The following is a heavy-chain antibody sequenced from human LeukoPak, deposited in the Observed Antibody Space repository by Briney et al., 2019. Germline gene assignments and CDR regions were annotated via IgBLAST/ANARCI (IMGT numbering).Heavy chain of an antibody. CDR1: GFTFSSYA. CDR2: ISYDGSNK. J-gene: IGHJ4*02. D-gene: IGHD6-6*01. V-gene: IGHV3-30-3*01. Sequence: PGRSLRLSCAASGFTFSSYAMHWVRQAPGKGLEWVAVISYDGSNKYYADSVKGRFTISRDNSKNTLYLQMNSLRAEDTAVYYCARVRRRQLEIRPDYWGQGTLVTVSS. CDR3: ARVRRRQLEIRPDY.